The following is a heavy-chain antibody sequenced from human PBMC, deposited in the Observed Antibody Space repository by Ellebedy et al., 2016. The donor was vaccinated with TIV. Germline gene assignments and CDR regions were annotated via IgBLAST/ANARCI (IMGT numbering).Heavy chain of an antibody. CDR1: GGSISSYY. V-gene: IGHV4-59*01. CDR2: IYYSGST. CDR3: ANTAMGYMDV. D-gene: IGHD5-18*01. Sequence: SETLSLTXTVSGGSISSYYWSWIRQPPGKGLEWIGYIYYSGSTNYNPSLKSRVTIPVDTSKNQFSLKLSSVTAADTAVYYCANTAMGYMDVWGKGTTVTVSS. J-gene: IGHJ6*03.